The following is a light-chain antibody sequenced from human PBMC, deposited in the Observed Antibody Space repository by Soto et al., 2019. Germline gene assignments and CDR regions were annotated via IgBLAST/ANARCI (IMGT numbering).Light chain of an antibody. Sequence: EIVMTQSPATLSVSPGERATLSCRASQSVSSNLAWYQQKPGQAPRLLIYGASTRATGIPARFSGSGSGTEFNLTISSLQSEDFAVYYCQQYNNWPPWTFGQWTKVDIK. CDR1: QSVSSN. J-gene: IGKJ1*01. CDR2: GAS. CDR3: QQYNNWPPWT. V-gene: IGKV3-15*01.